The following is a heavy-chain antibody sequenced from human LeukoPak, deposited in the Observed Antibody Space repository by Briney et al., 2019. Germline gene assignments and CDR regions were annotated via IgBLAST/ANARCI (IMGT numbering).Heavy chain of an antibody. CDR3: ARDSYYDYSGGDFDY. V-gene: IGHV3-53*01. CDR2: AYSGGST. D-gene: IGHD3-22*01. Sequence: PGGSLRLSCAASGFTVSSNYMSWVRQSPGEGLECVSVAYSGGSTYYADSVKGRFTISRDNSKKTLYLQMNSLRAEDTAVYYCARDSYYDYSGGDFDYWGQGTLVTVSS. CDR1: GFTVSSNY. J-gene: IGHJ4*02.